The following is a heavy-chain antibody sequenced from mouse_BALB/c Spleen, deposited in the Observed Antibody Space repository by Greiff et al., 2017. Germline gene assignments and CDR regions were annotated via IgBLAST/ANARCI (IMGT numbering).Heavy chain of an antibody. CDR1: GYTFTSYW. J-gene: IGHJ4*01. Sequence: VQLQHSGAELAKPGASVKMSCKASGYTFTSYWMHWVKQRPGQGLEWIGYINPSTGYTEYNQKFKDKATLTADKSSSTAYMQLSSLTSEDSAVYYCARSEFVSPYAMDYWGQGTSVTVSS. CDR3: ARSEFVSPYAMDY. CDR2: INPSTGYT. V-gene: IGHV1-7*01. D-gene: IGHD6-1*01.